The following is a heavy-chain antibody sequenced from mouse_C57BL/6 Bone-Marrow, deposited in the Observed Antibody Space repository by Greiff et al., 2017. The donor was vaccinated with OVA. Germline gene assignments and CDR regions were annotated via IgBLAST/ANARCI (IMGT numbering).Heavy chain of an antibody. J-gene: IGHJ2*01. CDR2: IYPGSGST. CDR3: ARSQGYYFDY. V-gene: IGHV1-55*01. CDR1: GYTFTSYW. D-gene: IGHD6-1*01. Sequence: VQLQQPGAELVKPGASVKMSCKASGYTFTSYWITWVKQRPGQGLEWIGDIYPGSGSTNYNEKFKSKATLTVDTSSSTAYMELRSLTSEDSAVYFCARSQGYYFDYWGQGTTLTVSS.